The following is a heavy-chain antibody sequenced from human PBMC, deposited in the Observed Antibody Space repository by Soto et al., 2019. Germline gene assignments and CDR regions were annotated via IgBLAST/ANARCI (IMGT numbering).Heavy chain of an antibody. V-gene: IGHV1-24*01. CDR2: LDPEDAET. J-gene: IGHJ6*02. CDR1: GYTLTELS. D-gene: IGHD2-15*01. CDR3: AAGVVPYGMDV. Sequence: ASVKVSCKVSGYTLTELSMHWVRQPPGKGLEWMGGLDPEDAETIYARRFQGRVTMTEDTSADTAYMELSSLRSEDTAVYYCAAGVVPYGMDVWGQGATVTVSS.